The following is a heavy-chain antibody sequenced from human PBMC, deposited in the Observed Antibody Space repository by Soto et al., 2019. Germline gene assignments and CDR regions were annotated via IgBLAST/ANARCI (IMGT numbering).Heavy chain of an antibody. CDR2: IYYSGST. Sequence: QVQLQESGPGLVKPSQTLSLTCTVSGGSISSGGYYWGGIRQHPGKGLEWIGYIYYSGSTYYNPSLKSRVTISVDTSKNQFSLKLSSVTAADTAVYYCARSPEATVTAFDYWGQGTLVTVSS. V-gene: IGHV4-31*03. J-gene: IGHJ4*02. CDR3: ARSPEATVTAFDY. D-gene: IGHD4-17*01. CDR1: GGSISSGGYY.